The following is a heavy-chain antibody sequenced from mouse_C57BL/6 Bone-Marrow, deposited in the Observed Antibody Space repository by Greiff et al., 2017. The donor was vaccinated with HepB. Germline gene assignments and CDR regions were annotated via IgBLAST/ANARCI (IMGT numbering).Heavy chain of an antibody. CDR2: INPNNGGT. CDR1: GYTFTDYY. J-gene: IGHJ4*01. V-gene: IGHV1-26*01. Sequence: EVQLQQSGPELVKPGASVKISCKASGYTFTDYYMNWVKQSHGKSLEWIGDINPNNGGTSYNQKFKGKATLTVDKSSSTAYMELRSLTSEDSAVYYCARWRYDYDEDYAMDYWGQGTPVTVSS. D-gene: IGHD2-4*01. CDR3: ARWRYDYDEDYAMDY.